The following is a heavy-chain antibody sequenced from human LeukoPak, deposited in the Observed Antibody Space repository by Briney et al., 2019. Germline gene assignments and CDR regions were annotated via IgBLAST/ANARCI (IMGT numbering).Heavy chain of an antibody. V-gene: IGHV3-23*01. Sequence: GGSLRLSCAASGFSFDNYAMSWVRQTPGKGLEWVSAIGGSGSGTSYTDSVKGRFTISRDNSKNTLYVQVNSLGTEDTAAYYCAKGSYYDSSGSFYFDYWGQGTLVTVSS. CDR2: IGGSGSGT. CDR1: GFSFDNYA. J-gene: IGHJ4*02. CDR3: AKGSYYDSSGSFYFDY. D-gene: IGHD3-22*01.